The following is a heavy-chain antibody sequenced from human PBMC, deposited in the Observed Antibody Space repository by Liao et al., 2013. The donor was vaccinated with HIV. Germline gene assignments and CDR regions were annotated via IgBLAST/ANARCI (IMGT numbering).Heavy chain of an antibody. CDR2: IYSSGST. Sequence: QVQLHQWGAGLLKPSETLSLXCTVSGGSVSSYYWTWIRQPAGKGLEWIGRIYSSGSTNYNPSLKSRVTMSVDTSKNQFSLKLSSMTAADTAVYYCARDLVVVPAANYFYYYMAVWGKGTTVTVSS. D-gene: IGHD2-2*01. CDR3: ARDLVVVPAANYFYYYMAV. J-gene: IGHJ6*03. CDR1: GGSVSSYY. V-gene: IGHV4-59*10.